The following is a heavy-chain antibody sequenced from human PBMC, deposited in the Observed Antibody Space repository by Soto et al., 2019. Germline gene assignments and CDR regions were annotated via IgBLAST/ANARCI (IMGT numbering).Heavy chain of an antibody. D-gene: IGHD6-13*01. Sequence: PSETLSLTCTVSGGSISSSSYYWGWIRQPPGKGLEWIGSIYYSGSTYYNPSLKSRVTISVDTSKNQFSLKLSSVTAADTAVYYCARHPGELVAAAHYFDYWGQGTLVTVS. V-gene: IGHV4-39*01. CDR3: ARHPGELVAAAHYFDY. J-gene: IGHJ4*02. CDR1: GGSISSSSYY. CDR2: IYYSGST.